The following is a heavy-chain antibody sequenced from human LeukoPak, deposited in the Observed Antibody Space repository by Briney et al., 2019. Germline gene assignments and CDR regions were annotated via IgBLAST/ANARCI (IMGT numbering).Heavy chain of an antibody. CDR1: GFTLNIYW. CDR3: ARDQYDTWSRRGNFDS. J-gene: IGHJ4*02. V-gene: IGHV3-7*03. Sequence: GGSLRLSCAASGFTLNIYWMSWVRQAPGKGLEWVANIKLDGSEKNYVDSVKGRFTISRDNTKNSLYLQMNSLRAEDTAVFYCARDQYDTWSRRGNFDSWGQGTLVIVSS. D-gene: IGHD3-3*01. CDR2: IKLDGSEK.